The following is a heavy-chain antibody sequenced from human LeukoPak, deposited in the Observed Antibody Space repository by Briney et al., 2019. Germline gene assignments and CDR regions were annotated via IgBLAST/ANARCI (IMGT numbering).Heavy chain of an antibody. CDR1: GGTFSYA. V-gene: IGHV1-69*05. CDR2: NIPIFGTT. CDR3: SRGAWGYNYGYHNY. D-gene: IGHD5-18*01. J-gene: IGHJ4*02. Sequence: SVKVSCKVSGGTFSYAISWVRQAPGQGLEWMGGNIPIFGTTDYAQNFQGRVTFTTDESTSTAYMELSSLRSEDTAVYYCSRGAWGYNYGYHNYWGQGTLVTVSS.